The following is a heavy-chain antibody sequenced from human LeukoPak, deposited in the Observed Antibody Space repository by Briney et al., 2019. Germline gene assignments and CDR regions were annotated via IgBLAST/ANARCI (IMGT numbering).Heavy chain of an antibody. CDR1: GYTFTSYV. J-gene: IGHJ6*02. CDR3: ARWPGWGSGSYYYYYYGMDV. CDR2: MNPNSGNT. D-gene: IGHD3-10*01. V-gene: IGHV1-8*01. Sequence: GASVPVSCQASGYTFTSYVFNWVRPATGQGLAWMGWMNPNSGNTGYAQKFQGRVTMTRNTSISTAYMELSSLRSEDTAVYYCARWPGWGSGSYYYYYYGMDVWGQGTTVTVSS.